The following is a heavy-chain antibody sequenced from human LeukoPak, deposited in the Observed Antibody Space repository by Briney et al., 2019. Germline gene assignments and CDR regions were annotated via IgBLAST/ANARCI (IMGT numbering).Heavy chain of an antibody. CDR1: GFTFDDYG. Sequence: GGSLRLSCAASGFTFDDYGMSWVRQAPGKGLEWVSSISSSSSYIYYADSVKGRFTISRDNAKNSLYLQMNSLRAEDTAVYYCARAYYYYYYMDVWGKGTTVTVSS. J-gene: IGHJ6*03. V-gene: IGHV3-21*01. CDR2: ISSSSSYI. CDR3: ARAYYYYYYMDV.